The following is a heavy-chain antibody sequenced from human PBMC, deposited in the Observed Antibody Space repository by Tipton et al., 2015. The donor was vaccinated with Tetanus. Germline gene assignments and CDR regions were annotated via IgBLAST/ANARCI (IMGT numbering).Heavy chain of an antibody. CDR2: VKSETDGGAI. CDR1: GFTFSNAW. D-gene: IGHD3-16*01. J-gene: IGHJ4*02. Sequence: SLRLSCAASGFASGFTFSNAWMSWVRQAPGKGLEWVGRVKSETDGGAIDYAAPAKGRFTPSRDDSKDTLYLQRNSLKTEDTGVYYCTTSGPRAFGGDYWGQGTLVTVSS. V-gene: IGHV3-15*01. CDR3: TTSGPRAFGGDY.